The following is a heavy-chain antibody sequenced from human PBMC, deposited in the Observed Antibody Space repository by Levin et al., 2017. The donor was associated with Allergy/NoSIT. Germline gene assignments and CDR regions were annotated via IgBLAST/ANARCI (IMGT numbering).Heavy chain of an antibody. CDR3: TRETQLLDGPPRNSCDY. J-gene: IGHJ4*02. CDR1: GFTFGDYA. Sequence: GGSLRLSCTASGFTFGDYAMSWFRQAPGKGLEWVGFIRSKAYGGTTEYAASVIGRFTISTDDSNSIAYLPLNSLKTEDTAVYYCTRETQLLDGPPRNSCDYWGQGTLVTVSS. CDR2: IRSKAYGGTT. V-gene: IGHV3-49*03. D-gene: IGHD2-2*01.